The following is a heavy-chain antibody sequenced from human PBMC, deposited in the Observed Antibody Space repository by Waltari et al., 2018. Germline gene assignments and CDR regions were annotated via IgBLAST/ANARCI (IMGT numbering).Heavy chain of an antibody. CDR3: AHRPDSTDSLWRYWFDS. CDR1: GFSISTSGVT. CDR2: VSWKDDK. Sequence: QITLRESGPTLVKPTQTLTLTCSFSGFSISTSGVTLVWVRQPPGKALEWLAIVSWKDDKRYNPSLKNRVTISKDTSKNHVVLTMSNVDPVDTATYYCAHRPDSTDSLWRYWFDSWGQGTLVTVSS. V-gene: IGHV2-5*01. J-gene: IGHJ5*01. D-gene: IGHD3-22*01.